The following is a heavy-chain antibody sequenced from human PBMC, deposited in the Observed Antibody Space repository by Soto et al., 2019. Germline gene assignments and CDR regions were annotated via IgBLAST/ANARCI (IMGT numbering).Heavy chain of an antibody. CDR2: IWYDGTHK. Sequence: QVQLEESGGGVVQPGRSLRLSCAASGFTFNTYSMHWVRQPPGKGLEWVAAIWYDGTHKYYADSVKGRFIISRDNSKKTLYLEMNSLRAADTCVYYCARAGGTTVTGLWHFDSWGQGTLVTVSS. CDR1: GFTFNTYS. J-gene: IGHJ4*02. V-gene: IGHV3-33*01. D-gene: IGHD4-17*01. CDR3: ARAGGTTVTGLWHFDS.